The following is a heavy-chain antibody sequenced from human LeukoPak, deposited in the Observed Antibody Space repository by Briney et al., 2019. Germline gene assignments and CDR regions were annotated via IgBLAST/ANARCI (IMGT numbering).Heavy chain of an antibody. J-gene: IGHJ3*02. CDR1: GFTFSSYG. CDR2: IWYDGSNK. Sequence: GGSLRLSCAASGFTFSSYGMHWVRQAPGKGLEWVAVIWYDGSNKYYADSVKGRFTISRDNSKNTPYLQMNSLRAEDTAVYYCARDNNDGAFDIWGQGTMVTVSS. D-gene: IGHD2-8*01. V-gene: IGHV3-33*01. CDR3: ARDNNDGAFDI.